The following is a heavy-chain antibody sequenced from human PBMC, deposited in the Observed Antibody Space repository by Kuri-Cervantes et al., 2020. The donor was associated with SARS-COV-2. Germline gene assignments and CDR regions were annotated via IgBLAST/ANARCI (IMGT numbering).Heavy chain of an antibody. Sequence: GGSLRLSCAASGFTFSSYAMSWVRQAPGKGLEWVSAISGSGGSTYYADSVKGRFTISRDNSKNTLYLQMNSLRAEDTAVYYCAAYSSSWNRDLWYFDLWGRGTLVTVSS. V-gene: IGHV3-23*01. D-gene: IGHD6-13*01. CDR1: GFTFSSYA. CDR3: AAYSSSWNRDLWYFDL. J-gene: IGHJ2*01. CDR2: ISGSGGST.